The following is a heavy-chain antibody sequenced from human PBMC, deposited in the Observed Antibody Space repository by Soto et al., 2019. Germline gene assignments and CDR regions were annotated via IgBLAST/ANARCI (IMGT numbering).Heavy chain of an antibody. CDR3: AASNFRSIPYYFDY. CDR1: GFTITSSA. Sequence: XVKVSCKASGFTITSSAVQWVRQARGQRLEWIGWIVVGSGNTNYAQKFQERVTITRDMSTSTAYMELSSLRSEDTAVYYCAASNFRSIPYYFDYWGQGTLVTVSS. J-gene: IGHJ4*02. CDR2: IVVGSGNT. V-gene: IGHV1-58*01. D-gene: IGHD3-3*01.